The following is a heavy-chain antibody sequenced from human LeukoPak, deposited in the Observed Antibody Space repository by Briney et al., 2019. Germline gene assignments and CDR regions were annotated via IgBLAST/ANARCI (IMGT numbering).Heavy chain of an antibody. V-gene: IGHV3-23*01. J-gene: IGHJ4*02. CDR2: ISGSGDIT. CDR3: AKGGGGVLAS. Sequence: GGSLRLSCAASGFTFSSYAMSWVRQAPGKGLEWVSAISGSGDITYYADSVKGRFTISRDNSRNTLFLQMNSLKADDTAVYYCAKGGGGVLASWGQGTLVTVSS. CDR1: GFTFSSYA. D-gene: IGHD3-16*01.